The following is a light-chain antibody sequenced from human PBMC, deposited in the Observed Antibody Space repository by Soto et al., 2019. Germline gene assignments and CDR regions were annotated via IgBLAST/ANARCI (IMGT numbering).Light chain of an antibody. J-gene: IGKJ1*01. V-gene: IGKV1-5*01. Sequence: DIQMTQSPSSLSAAIGDRVTITFRAGQNIFMSLNWYQQKPGKAPALLIYAASSLESGVPSRFSGSGSGTEFTLTISSLQPDDFATYYCQQYNSYSLTFGQGTKVDI. CDR2: AAS. CDR3: QQYNSYSLT. CDR1: QNIFMS.